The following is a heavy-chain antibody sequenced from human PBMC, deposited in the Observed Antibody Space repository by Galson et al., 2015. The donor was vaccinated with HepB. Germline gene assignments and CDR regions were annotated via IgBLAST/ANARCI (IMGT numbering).Heavy chain of an antibody. J-gene: IGHJ4*02. D-gene: IGHD6-13*01. CDR3: ARDPSAIAAAGIPFDY. V-gene: IGHV3-30*04. CDR2: ISYDGSNK. Sequence: SLRLSCAASGFTFSSYAMHWVRQAPGKGLEWVAVISYDGSNKYYADSVKGRFTISRDNSKNTLYLQMNSLRAEDTAVYYCARDPSAIAAAGIPFDYWGQGTLVTVSS. CDR1: GFTFSSYA.